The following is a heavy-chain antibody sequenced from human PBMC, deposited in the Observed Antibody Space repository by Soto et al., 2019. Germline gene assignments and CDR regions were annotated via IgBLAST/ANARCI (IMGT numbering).Heavy chain of an antibody. CDR2: IYPGDSDT. V-gene: IGHV5-51*01. J-gene: IGHJ5*02. D-gene: IGHD3-22*01. CDR1: GYSFTSYW. CDR3: ARGEPEYYDGSGYYYVDWFDG. Sequence: PGESLKISCKVSGYSFTSYWIGWVRQMPGKGLEWMGIIYPGDSDTRYSPSFQGQVTISADKSISTAYLQWSSLKASDTAMYYWARGEPEYYDGSGYYYVDWFDGWGEATLVT.